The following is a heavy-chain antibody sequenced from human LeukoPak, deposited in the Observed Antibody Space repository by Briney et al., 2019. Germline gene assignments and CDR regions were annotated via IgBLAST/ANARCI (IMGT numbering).Heavy chain of an antibody. CDR2: INPDSGVT. Sequence: ASVKVSCKASGYTFTDYYMHWVRQTPGQGLEWMGWINPDSGVTNSAQKFQGRVTMTWDTSISTAYMELSRLRSDDTAVFYCAREGKAINAYDIWGHGTLVTVSS. J-gene: IGHJ3*02. CDR3: AREGKAINAYDI. D-gene: IGHD3-10*01. CDR1: GYTFTDYY. V-gene: IGHV1-2*02.